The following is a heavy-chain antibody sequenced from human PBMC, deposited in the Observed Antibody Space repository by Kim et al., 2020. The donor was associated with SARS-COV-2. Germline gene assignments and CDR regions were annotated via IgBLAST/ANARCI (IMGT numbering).Heavy chain of an antibody. V-gene: IGHV3-21*01. D-gene: IGHD3-22*01. J-gene: IGHJ4*02. CDR3: ARDGGYDTSYLDY. Sequence: YADSVQGRFTISRDNAKKSLYLQMNTLRAEDTAVYYCARDGGYDTSYLDYWGQGTLVTVSS.